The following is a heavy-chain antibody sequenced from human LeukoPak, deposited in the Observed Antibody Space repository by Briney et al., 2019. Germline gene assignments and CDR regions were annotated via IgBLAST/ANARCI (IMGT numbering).Heavy chain of an antibody. J-gene: IGHJ5*02. CDR1: GEAFSGHY. CDR2: ISHSGSI. Sequence: SETLSLTCAVYGEAFSGHYWSWIRQPPGKGLEWIGEISHSGSINYNPSLKSRVIISGDTSKSQFSLKLSSVTAADTAIYYCAKHFYPDWFGPWGQGTLVTVSS. CDR3: AKHFYPDWFGP. D-gene: IGHD2/OR15-2a*01. V-gene: IGHV4-34*01.